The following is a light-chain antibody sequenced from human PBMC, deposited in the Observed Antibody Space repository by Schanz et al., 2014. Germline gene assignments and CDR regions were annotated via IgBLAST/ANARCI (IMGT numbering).Light chain of an antibody. Sequence: QSALTQPASVSGSPGQSITVSCTGTTDVDYGNFVSWYQQHPGKAPKLIIYDVHHRPSGVSNRFSGSKTGDTASLTISGLQAEDEADYYCSSFTSSSSCLFGGGTKLTVL. CDR1: TDVDYGNF. CDR3: SSFTSSSSCL. V-gene: IGLV2-14*03. J-gene: IGLJ2*01. CDR2: DVH.